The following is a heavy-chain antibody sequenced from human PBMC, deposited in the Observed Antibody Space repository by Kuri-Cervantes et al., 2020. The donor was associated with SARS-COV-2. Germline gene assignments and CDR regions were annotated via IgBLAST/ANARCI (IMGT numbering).Heavy chain of an antibody. D-gene: IGHD4-11*01. CDR3: AKSDSYSNYVVYYYYYMEV. Sequence: GESLKISCAASGFTFSDYYMSWIRQAPGKGLEWVSAISGSGGSTYYADSVKGRFTISRDNSKNTLYLQMNSLRAEDTAVYYCAKSDSYSNYVVYYYYYMEVWGKGTTVTVSS. J-gene: IGHJ6*03. CDR1: GFTFSDYY. V-gene: IGHV3-23*01. CDR2: ISGSGGST.